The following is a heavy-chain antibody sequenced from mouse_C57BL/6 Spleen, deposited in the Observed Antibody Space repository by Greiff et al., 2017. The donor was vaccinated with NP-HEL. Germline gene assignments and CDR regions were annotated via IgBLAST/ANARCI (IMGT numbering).Heavy chain of an antibody. V-gene: IGHV5-6*01. CDR1: GFTFSSYG. Sequence: EVNVVESGGDLVKPGGSLKLSCAASGFTFSSYGMSWVRQTPDKRLEWVATISSGGSYTYYPDSVKGRFTISRDNAKNTLYLQMSSLKSEDTAMYYCAIQTYFDYWGQGTTLTVSS. CDR2: ISSGGSYT. CDR3: AIQTYFDY. J-gene: IGHJ2*01.